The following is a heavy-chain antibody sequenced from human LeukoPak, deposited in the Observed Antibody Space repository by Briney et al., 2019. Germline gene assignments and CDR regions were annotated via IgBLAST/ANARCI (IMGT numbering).Heavy chain of an antibody. CDR3: ARGLITIFGVVIPSGYFDY. CDR1: GGSISSGGYY. Sequence: SETLSLTCTVSGGSISSGGYYWSWIRQPPGKGLEWIGYIYHSGSTYYNPSLKSRVTISVDRSKNQFSLKLSSVTAADTAVYYCARGLITIFGVVIPSGYFDYWGQGTLVTVSP. J-gene: IGHJ4*02. CDR2: IYHSGST. D-gene: IGHD3-3*01. V-gene: IGHV4-30-2*01.